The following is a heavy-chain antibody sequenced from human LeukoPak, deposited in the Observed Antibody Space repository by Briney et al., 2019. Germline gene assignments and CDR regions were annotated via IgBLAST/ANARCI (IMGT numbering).Heavy chain of an antibody. J-gene: IGHJ4*02. CDR2: ISYDGNNK. V-gene: IGHV3-30-3*01. D-gene: IGHD5-12*01. CDR1: TFTFSTYT. CDR3: ARGHLGYDRAGDH. Sequence: GGSLRLFCAASTFTFSTYTMHWVRQTPGKGLEWVAVISYDGNNKYYADSVRGRFIISRDNSKNTLYLQLNNLRTGDSAIYYCARGHLGYDRAGDHWGQGTLVTVSS.